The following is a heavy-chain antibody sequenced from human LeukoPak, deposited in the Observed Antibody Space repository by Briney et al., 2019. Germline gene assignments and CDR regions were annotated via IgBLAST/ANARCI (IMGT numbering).Heavy chain of an antibody. D-gene: IGHD5-18*01. J-gene: IGHJ4*02. Sequence: SETLSLTCTVSGGSISSYYWSWIRQPPGKGLEWIGEINHSGSTNYNPSLKSRVTISVDTSKNQFSLKLSSVTAADTAVYYCTSGYSYDLNYWGQGTLVTVSS. CDR2: INHSGST. V-gene: IGHV4-34*01. CDR1: GGSISSYY. CDR3: TSGYSYDLNY.